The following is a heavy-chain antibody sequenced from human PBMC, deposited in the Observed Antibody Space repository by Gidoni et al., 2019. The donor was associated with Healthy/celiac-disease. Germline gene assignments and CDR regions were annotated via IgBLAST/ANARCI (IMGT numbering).Heavy chain of an antibody. V-gene: IGHV3-15*01. CDR1: GFTFSKAW. CDR2: IKSKTDGGTT. Sequence: EVQLVESGGGLVKPGGSLRLSCAASGFTFSKAWMRWVRQAPGKGLEWVGRIKSKTDGGTTDYASPVKGRFTISRDDSKNTLYLQMNSLKTEDTAVYYCTTDPYYDYVWGSYRYTGLNWFDPWGQGTLVTVSS. CDR3: TTDPYYDYVWGSYRYTGLNWFDP. J-gene: IGHJ5*02. D-gene: IGHD3-16*02.